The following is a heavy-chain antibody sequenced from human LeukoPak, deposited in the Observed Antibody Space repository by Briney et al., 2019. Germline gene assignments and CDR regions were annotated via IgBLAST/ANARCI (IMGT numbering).Heavy chain of an antibody. CDR2: VNHSGST. CDR3: ARGRSVAGTPFDY. D-gene: IGHD6-19*01. CDR1: GGSFSGYY. J-gene: IGHJ4*02. V-gene: IGHV4-34*01. Sequence: SETLSLTCAVYGGSFSGYYWSWIRQPPGKGLEWIGEVNHSGSTNYNPSLKSRVTISVDTSKNQFSLKLSSVTAADTAVYYCARGRSVAGTPFDYWGQGTLVTVSS.